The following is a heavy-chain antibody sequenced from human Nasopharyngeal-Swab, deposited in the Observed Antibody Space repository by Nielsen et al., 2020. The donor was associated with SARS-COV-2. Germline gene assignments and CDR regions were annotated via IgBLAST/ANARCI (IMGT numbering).Heavy chain of an antibody. CDR3: ARGLSSVVPAPILGLGPCYSYYYMDV. V-gene: IGHV4-34*01. CDR2: INPGGGS. Sequence: WIRQPPRKGLEWIGEINPGGGSPFSPSLKSRVSISVDPSKNQFSLRLTSVTAADTAVYYCARGLSSVVPAPILGLGPCYSYYYMDVWDKGTTVTVSS. D-gene: IGHD2-2*01. J-gene: IGHJ6*03.